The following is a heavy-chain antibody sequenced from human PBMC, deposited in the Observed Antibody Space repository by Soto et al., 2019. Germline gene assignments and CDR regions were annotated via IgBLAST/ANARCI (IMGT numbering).Heavy chain of an antibody. D-gene: IGHD5-18*01. CDR1: GGSISSGDYY. V-gene: IGHV4-30-4*01. CDR2: IYYSGST. J-gene: IGHJ6*02. CDR3: ARDTAGDLYYYGMDV. Sequence: QVQLQESGPGLVKPSQTLSLTCTVSGGSISSGDYYWSWSRQPPGKGLEWIGYIYYSGSTYYNPSLKSRVTISVDTSKIQFSLKLSSVTAADTAVYYCARDTAGDLYYYGMDVWGQGTTVTVSS.